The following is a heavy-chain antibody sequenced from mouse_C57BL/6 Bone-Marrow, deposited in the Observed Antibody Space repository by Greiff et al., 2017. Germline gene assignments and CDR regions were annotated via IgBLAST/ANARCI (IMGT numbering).Heavy chain of an antibody. V-gene: IGHV1-81*01. Sequence: QVQLQQSGAELARPGASVKLSCKASGYTFTSYGISWVKQRTGQGLEWIGEIYPRSGNTYYNEKFKGKATLTADKSSSTAYMELRSLTSEDSAVYFWARARLWLRRDYYAMDYWGQGTSGTVSS. D-gene: IGHD2-2*01. J-gene: IGHJ4*01. CDR1: GYTFTSYG. CDR2: IYPRSGNT. CDR3: ARARLWLRRDYYAMDY.